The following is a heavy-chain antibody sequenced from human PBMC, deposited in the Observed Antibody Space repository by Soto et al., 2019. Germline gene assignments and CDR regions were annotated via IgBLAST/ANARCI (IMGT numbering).Heavy chain of an antibody. J-gene: IGHJ4*02. CDR3: ADSSTVTTWSCDY. CDR1: GFSLSTRGEG. D-gene: IGHD4-17*01. CDR2: IYWDDDK. Sequence: QITLKESGPTLVKPTQTLTLTCSFSGFSLSTRGEGVGWIRQPPGKALEWLALIYWDDDKRFSPSLKSRVTITKDTSKNQVVLTMTNMDPGDTATYYCADSSTVTTWSCDYWGQGTLVTVSS. V-gene: IGHV2-5*02.